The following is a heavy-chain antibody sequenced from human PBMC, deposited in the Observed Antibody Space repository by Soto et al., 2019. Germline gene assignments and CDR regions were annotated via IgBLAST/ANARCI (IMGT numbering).Heavy chain of an antibody. V-gene: IGHV1-46*01. Sequence: QVQLVQSGAEVKKPGASVQVSCKASGYTFTTYYIHWVRQAPGQGLEWMGVINPSGGTASYAQTFQGSASLTRDTSTSIVSMELSSLRSEDTAFYYSSRRNFWSGDYLGYGMDVWGQGTPVIVSS. CDR3: SRRNFWSGDYLGYGMDV. CDR1: GYTFTTYY. CDR2: INPSGGTA. D-gene: IGHD3-3*01. J-gene: IGHJ6*02.